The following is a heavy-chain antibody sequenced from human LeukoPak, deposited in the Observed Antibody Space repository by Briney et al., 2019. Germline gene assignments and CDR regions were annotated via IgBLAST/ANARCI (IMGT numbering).Heavy chain of an antibody. CDR2: ISWSSGSI. CDR3: AKSGGGSYAYNWFDP. V-gene: IGHV3-9*01. CDR1: GFTFDDYA. D-gene: IGHD1-26*01. Sequence: PGRSLRLSCAASGFTFDDYAMSWVRQAPGKGLEWVSGISWSSGSIGYADSVKGRFTISRDNAKNSLYLQMNSLRAEDTALYYCAKSGGGSYAYNWFDPRGQGTLVTVSP. J-gene: IGHJ5*02.